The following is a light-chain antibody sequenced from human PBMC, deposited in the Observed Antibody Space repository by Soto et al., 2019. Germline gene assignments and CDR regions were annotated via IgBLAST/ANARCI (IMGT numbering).Light chain of an antibody. V-gene: IGKV3-15*01. J-gene: IGKJ1*01. Sequence: EIVMTQSPATLSVSPGEGATLSCRASQSVSRDLAWYQQQPGQAPRLLIYDASTRATGFPARFSGSGSGTDFTLTISGLQSEDFAVYYCQQYNSWPRTFGQGTKVDIK. CDR3: QQYNSWPRT. CDR2: DAS. CDR1: QSVSRD.